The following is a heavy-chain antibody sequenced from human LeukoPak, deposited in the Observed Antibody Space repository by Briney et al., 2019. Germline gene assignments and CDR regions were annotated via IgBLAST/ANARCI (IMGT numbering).Heavy chain of an antibody. V-gene: IGHV1-18*01. J-gene: IGHJ3*02. Sequence: ASVKVSCKASGYTFTSHGISWVRQAPGQGLEWMGWISAYNGNTNYAQKLQGRVTTTTDTSTSTAYMELRSLRSDDTAVYYCARVDIVVVPAFGAFDIWGQGTMVTVSS. CDR2: ISAYNGNT. CDR1: GYTFTSHG. CDR3: ARVDIVVVPAFGAFDI. D-gene: IGHD2-2*01.